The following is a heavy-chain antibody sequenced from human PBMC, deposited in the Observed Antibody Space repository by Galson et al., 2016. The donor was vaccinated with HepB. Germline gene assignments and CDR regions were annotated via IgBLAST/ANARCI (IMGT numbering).Heavy chain of an antibody. CDR3: AQVFPAWYFDR. J-gene: IGHJ2*01. CDR2: IYYNGDT. V-gene: IGHV4-59*02. CDR1: GGSVSTYY. Sequence: SETLSLTCSVSGGSVSTYYWSWIRQPPGKGLEWIGYIYYNGDTKFNPSLESRATISVDTSKNHFFLKLTSVTAADTAVYYCAQVFPAWYFDRWGRGTLVTVSS. D-gene: IGHD3-3*01.